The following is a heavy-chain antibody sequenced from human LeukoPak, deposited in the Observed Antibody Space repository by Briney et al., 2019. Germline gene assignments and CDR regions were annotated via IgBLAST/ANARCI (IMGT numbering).Heavy chain of an antibody. CDR2: IYYSGST. D-gene: IGHD5-12*01. Sequence: PSETLSLTCTVSGGSISSSSYYWGWIRQPPGKGLEWIGSIYYSGSTYYNPSLKSRVTISVDTSKNQFSLKLSSVTAADTAVYYCAKTVATSPFYFDYGGQEPLVTVSS. V-gene: IGHV4-39*01. J-gene: IGHJ4*02. CDR3: AKTVATSPFYFDY. CDR1: GGSISSSSYY.